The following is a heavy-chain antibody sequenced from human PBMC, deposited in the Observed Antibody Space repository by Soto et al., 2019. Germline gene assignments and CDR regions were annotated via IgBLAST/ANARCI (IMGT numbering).Heavy chain of an antibody. Sequence: ASVKVYCKASGYTFTGYYMHWVRQAPGQGLEWMGWINPNSGGTNYAQKFQGWVTMTRDTSISTAYMELSRLRSDDTAVYYCARGGSTPLSYYYMDVWGKGTTVTVSS. D-gene: IGHD2-2*01. CDR3: ARGGSTPLSYYYMDV. CDR2: INPNSGGT. V-gene: IGHV1-2*04. CDR1: GYTFTGYY. J-gene: IGHJ6*03.